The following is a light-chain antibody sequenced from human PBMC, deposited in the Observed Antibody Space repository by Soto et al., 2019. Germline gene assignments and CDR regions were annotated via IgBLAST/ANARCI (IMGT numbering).Light chain of an antibody. Sequence: QSVLTQPHSASGTPGQRVTISCSGSSSNIGSNYVYWYQQLPGTAPKLLIYSNNQRPSWVPDRFSGSKSGTSASLAISGLRSEDEADYYCAAWDDSLSGWVVVGGTKLTVL. CDR3: AAWDDSLSGWV. V-gene: IGLV1-47*02. CDR2: SNN. CDR1: SSNIGSNY. J-gene: IGLJ3*02.